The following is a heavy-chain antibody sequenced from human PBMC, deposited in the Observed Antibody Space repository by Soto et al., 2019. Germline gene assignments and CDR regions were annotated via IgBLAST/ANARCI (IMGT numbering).Heavy chain of an antibody. CDR3: ARVEKMMYALSLLTRRPSNCFDP. J-gene: IGHJ5*02. V-gene: IGHV4-34*01. CDR1: GGSFSGYY. D-gene: IGHD2-8*01. CDR2: IDYSGGT. Sequence: PSETLSLTCAVYGGSFSGYYSGWIRHPPGKGLECIGEIDYSGGTNYNPCLKSGVTISVDTSENQFSLRMTSVASASATAYYSARVEKMMYALSLLTRRPSNCFDPWGQGTLVTVSS.